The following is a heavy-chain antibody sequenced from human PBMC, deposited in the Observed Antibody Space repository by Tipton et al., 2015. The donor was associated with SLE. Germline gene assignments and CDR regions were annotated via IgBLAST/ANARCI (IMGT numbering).Heavy chain of an antibody. V-gene: IGHV3-30*03. CDR3: ARGSGPVYFDY. Sequence: SLRLSCAASGFTFSFYAMSWVRQAPGKGLEWVALISYDGSKQYYADSVKGRFTISRDNSKNTLYLQMGSLRAEDMAVYYCARGSGPVYFDYWGQGTLVTVSS. D-gene: IGHD3-10*01. CDR2: ISYDGSKQ. CDR1: GFTFSFYA. J-gene: IGHJ4*02.